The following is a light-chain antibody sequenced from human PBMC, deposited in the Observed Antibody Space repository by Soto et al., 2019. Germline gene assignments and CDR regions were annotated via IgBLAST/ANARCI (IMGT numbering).Light chain of an antibody. J-gene: IGLJ1*01. CDR2: EVS. V-gene: IGLV2-14*01. CDR1: TSDVGGYNS. Sequence: QSVLTQPASVSGSPGQSITMSCTGTTSDVGGYNSVSWYQQHPGKAPTLIIYEVSDRPSGISNRFSGSKSGNTASLTISGLQAEDEADYYCSSYTTNSPLNVFGSGTKVTVL. CDR3: SSYTTNSPLNV.